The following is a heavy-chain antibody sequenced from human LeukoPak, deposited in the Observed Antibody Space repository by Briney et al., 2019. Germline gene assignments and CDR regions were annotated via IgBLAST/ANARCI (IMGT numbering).Heavy chain of an antibody. CDR2: INHSGST. Sequence: NPSETLSLTCAVYGGSFSGYYWSWIRQPPGKGLEWIGEINHSGSTNYNPSLKSRVTISVDTSKNQFSLKLSSVTAADTAVYYCARGWRWLQPLDYWGQGTLVTVSS. J-gene: IGHJ4*02. CDR3: ARGWRWLQPLDY. CDR1: GGSFSGYY. V-gene: IGHV4-34*01. D-gene: IGHD5-24*01.